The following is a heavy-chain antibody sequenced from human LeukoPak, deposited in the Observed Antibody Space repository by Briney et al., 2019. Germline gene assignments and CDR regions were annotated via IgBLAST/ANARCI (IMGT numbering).Heavy chain of an antibody. Sequence: ASVKVSCKASGYTFTSYDINWVRQATGQGLEWMGWMNPNSGNTGYAQKFQGRVTMTRNTSISTAYMELSSLRSEDTAIYYCARYLPMAGAESPLFDYWGQGTLVTVSS. CDR2: MNPNSGNT. CDR3: ARYLPMAGAESPLFDY. V-gene: IGHV1-8*01. J-gene: IGHJ4*02. CDR1: GYTFTSYD. D-gene: IGHD5-24*01.